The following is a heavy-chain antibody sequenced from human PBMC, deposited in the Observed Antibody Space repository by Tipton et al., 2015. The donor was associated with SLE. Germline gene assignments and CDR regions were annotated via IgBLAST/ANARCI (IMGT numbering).Heavy chain of an antibody. J-gene: IGHJ4*02. Sequence: TLSLTCAVYGGSFSGYYWSWIRQPPGKGREWIGEINHSGSTNYNPSLKSRVTISVRTSKNQFSLKLSSVTAAATAVYYCARLRAAAGFGYWGQGTLVTVSS. CDR2: INHSGST. D-gene: IGHD6-13*01. CDR3: ARLRAAAGFGY. V-gene: IGHV4-34*01. CDR1: GGSFSGYY.